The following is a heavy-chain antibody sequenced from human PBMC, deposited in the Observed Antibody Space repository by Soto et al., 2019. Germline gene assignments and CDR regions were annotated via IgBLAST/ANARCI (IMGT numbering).Heavy chain of an antibody. CDR1: GFTFSNYA. CDR3: AKDQGSSWYEIDY. J-gene: IGHJ4*02. D-gene: IGHD6-13*01. CDR2: ISGSGGST. Sequence: EVQLVESGGGLVQPGGSLRLSCAASGFTFSNYAVTWVRQAPGKWLEWVSTISGSGGSTYYADSVKGRFTISRDNSKNTLYLQMNSLRAEDTAVYDCAKDQGSSWYEIDYWGQGTLVTVSS. V-gene: IGHV3-23*04.